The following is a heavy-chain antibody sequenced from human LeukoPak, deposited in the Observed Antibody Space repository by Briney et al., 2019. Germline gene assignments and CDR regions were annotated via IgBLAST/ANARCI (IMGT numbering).Heavy chain of an antibody. CDR2: IYYSGST. J-gene: IGHJ5*02. CDR3: AGLIRPGWFDP. V-gene: IGHV4-39*01. Sequence: SETLSPTCTVSGGSISSSTDYWGWIRQPPGKVPEWIANIYYSGSTYYNPSLKSRVTISVDTSKNQFSLKLNSVTAADTAVYYCAGLIRPGWFDPWGQGTLVTVSS. D-gene: IGHD1-14*01. CDR1: GGSISSSTDY.